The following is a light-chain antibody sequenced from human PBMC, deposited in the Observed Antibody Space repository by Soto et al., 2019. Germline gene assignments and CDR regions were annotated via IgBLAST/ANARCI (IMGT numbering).Light chain of an antibody. Sequence: VMTQSPATLSVSPGERATLSCWASHSIGSNLAWYRQKPGQAPGLLIYGASTRATDVPDRFSGSGSGTEFTLTISSLQSADFAVYYCQQYDRWPVTFGGGTKVDI. V-gene: IGKV3-15*01. J-gene: IGKJ4*01. CDR1: HSIGSN. CDR3: QQYDRWPVT. CDR2: GAS.